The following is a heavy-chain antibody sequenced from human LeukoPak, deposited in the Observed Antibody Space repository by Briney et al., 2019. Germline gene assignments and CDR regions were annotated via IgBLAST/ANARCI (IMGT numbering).Heavy chain of an antibody. CDR1: GFTFTTFG. CDR2: IPPDGKIE. J-gene: IGHJ4*02. Sequence: GGSLGLSCAASGFTFTTFGIHWVRQAPGKGLEWVAAIPPDGKIEYYTDSVKGRFTVSRDNSKNMIYLQMNSLRGEDSAVYFCAKINNDDDYWGQGALVTVSS. CDR3: AKINNDDDY. D-gene: IGHD1/OR15-1a*01. V-gene: IGHV3-30*18.